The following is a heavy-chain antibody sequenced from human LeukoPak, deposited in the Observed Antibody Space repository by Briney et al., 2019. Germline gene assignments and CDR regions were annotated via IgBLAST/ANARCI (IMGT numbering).Heavy chain of an antibody. Sequence: PSETLSLTCFVSGGSVSSYYWSWIRQPPGKGLEWIGYIYYSGSTNYNPSLKSRVTISVDTSKNQLSLKLTSVTAADTAVYYCARGGSYLGHCDYWGQGTLVTVSS. CDR3: ARGGSYLGHCDY. CDR1: GGSVSSYY. D-gene: IGHD1-26*01. J-gene: IGHJ4*02. CDR2: IYYSGST. V-gene: IGHV4-59*02.